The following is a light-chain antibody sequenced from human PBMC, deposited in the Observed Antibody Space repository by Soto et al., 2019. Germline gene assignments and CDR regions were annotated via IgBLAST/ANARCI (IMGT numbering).Light chain of an antibody. CDR3: MHCTHWPVT. J-gene: IGKJ2*01. CDR1: QSLVYSDGNTS. CDR2: KVS. Sequence: DVVMTQSPLSLPVTLGQPASISCRSSQSLVYSDGNTSLNWFPQRPLQSPRRLIYKVSNRHSGAPDRFSASASCTDFTVNISRVEAEDVGVYFCMHCTHWPVTFGKGTKLQI. V-gene: IGKV2-30*01.